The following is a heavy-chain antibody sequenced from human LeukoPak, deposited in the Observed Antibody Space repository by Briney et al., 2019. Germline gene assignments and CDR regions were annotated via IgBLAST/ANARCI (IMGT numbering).Heavy chain of an antibody. CDR1: GFTFSSYA. V-gene: IGHV3-23*01. Sequence: GGSLRLSCAASGFTFSSYAMSWVRQAPGKGLEWVSAISGSGGSTYYADSVKGRFTISRDNSMNTLYLQMSSLTAEDTAVYYCLKVPNYSSGYWGQGTLVTVSS. D-gene: IGHD6-25*01. CDR2: ISGSGGST. CDR3: LKVPNYSSGY. J-gene: IGHJ4*02.